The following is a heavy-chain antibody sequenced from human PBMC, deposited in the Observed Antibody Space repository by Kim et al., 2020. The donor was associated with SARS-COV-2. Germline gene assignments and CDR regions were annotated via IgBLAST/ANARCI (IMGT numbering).Heavy chain of an antibody. Sequence: DGSNKYYADSVKGRFTISRDNSKNTLYLQMNSLRAEDTAVYYCAKDPTGNWGQGTLVTVSS. J-gene: IGHJ4*02. V-gene: IGHV3-30*02. CDR3: AKDPTGN. CDR2: DGSNK.